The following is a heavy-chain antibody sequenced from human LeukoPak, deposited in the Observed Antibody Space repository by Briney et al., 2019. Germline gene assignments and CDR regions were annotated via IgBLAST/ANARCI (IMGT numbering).Heavy chain of an antibody. CDR1: GFTFSGYY. V-gene: IGHV3-11*06. J-gene: IGHJ5*02. CDR2: ISSSSNYT. CDR3: ARDRYCSGGTCYSAAWFDP. Sequence: GGSLRLSCAASGFTFSGYYLSWIRQAPGKGLECISYISSSSNYTNYADSVKGRFTISRDNAKNSLYLQMNSLRAEDTAVYYCARDRYCSGGTCYSAAWFDPWGQGTLVTVSS. D-gene: IGHD2-15*01.